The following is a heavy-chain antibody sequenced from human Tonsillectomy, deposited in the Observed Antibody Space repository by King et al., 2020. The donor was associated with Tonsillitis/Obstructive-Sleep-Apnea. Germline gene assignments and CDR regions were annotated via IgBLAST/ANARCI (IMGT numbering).Heavy chain of an antibody. D-gene: IGHD3-16*01. CDR3: ARDGRFGGRSYFDY. CDR1: GYTFTSYA. J-gene: IGHJ4*02. Sequence: AQLVQSGAEVKKPGASVKVSCKASGYTFTSYAMHWVRQAPGQRLEWMGWINAGNGTTKYSQKFQGRVTITRDTSASTAYMELSSLRSEDTAVDYCARDGRFGGRSYFDYWGQGTLVTVSS. V-gene: IGHV1-3*01. CDR2: INAGNGTT.